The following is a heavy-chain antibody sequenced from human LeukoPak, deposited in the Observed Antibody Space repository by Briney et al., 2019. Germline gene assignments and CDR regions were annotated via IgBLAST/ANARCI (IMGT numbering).Heavy chain of an antibody. CDR2: IRSKAYGGTT. CDR3: TRRVVTPDYYGMDV. J-gene: IGHJ6*02. CDR1: GFTFGDYA. Sequence: PGRSLRLSCTASGFTFGDYAMGWVRQAPGKGLEWVGFIRSKAYGGTTEYAASVKGRFTISRDDSKSIAYLQVNSLKTEDTAVYYCTRRVVTPDYYGMDVWGQGTTVTVSS. D-gene: IGHD4-23*01. V-gene: IGHV3-49*04.